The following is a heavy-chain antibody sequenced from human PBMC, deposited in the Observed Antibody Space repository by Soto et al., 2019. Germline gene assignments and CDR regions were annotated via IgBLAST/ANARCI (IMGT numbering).Heavy chain of an antibody. Sequence: PGGSLRLSCAASGFTFSSYGMHWVRQAPGKGLEWVAVIWYDGSNKYYADSVKGRFTISRDNSKNTLYLQMNSLRAEDTAVYYCARDRRASKYDFWSGYYPYWGQGTLVTVSS. CDR3: ARDRRASKYDFWSGYYPY. V-gene: IGHV3-33*01. CDR1: GFTFSSYG. CDR2: IWYDGSNK. J-gene: IGHJ4*02. D-gene: IGHD3-3*01.